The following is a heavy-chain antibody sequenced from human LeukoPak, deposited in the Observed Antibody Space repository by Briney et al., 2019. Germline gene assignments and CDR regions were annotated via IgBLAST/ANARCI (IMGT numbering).Heavy chain of an antibody. D-gene: IGHD6-19*01. CDR3: ARGVPSGVDYFDY. V-gene: IGHV4-30-2*01. J-gene: IGHJ4*02. CDR2: IYHSGST. CDR1: GGSISSGGYY. Sequence: PSQTLSLTCTVSGGSISSGGYYWSWIRQPPGKGLEWIGYIYHSGSTYYNPSLKSRVTISVDRSKNQFSLKLSSVTAADTAVYFCARGVPSGVDYFDYWGQGTLVTVSS.